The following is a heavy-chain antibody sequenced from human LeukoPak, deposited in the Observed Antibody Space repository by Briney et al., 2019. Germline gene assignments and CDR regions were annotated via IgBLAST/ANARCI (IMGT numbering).Heavy chain of an antibody. Sequence: GGSLTLSCAASGFIFSDYYMSWIRQAPGKGLEWLSYISSSSIYTSYADSVKGWFTISRDNAKNSLYLQLNSLRAEDTAVYYCARGSPPDYWGQGTLVTVSS. V-gene: IGHV3-11*05. CDR1: GFIFSDYY. J-gene: IGHJ4*02. CDR2: ISSSSIYT. D-gene: IGHD2-15*01. CDR3: ARGSPPDY.